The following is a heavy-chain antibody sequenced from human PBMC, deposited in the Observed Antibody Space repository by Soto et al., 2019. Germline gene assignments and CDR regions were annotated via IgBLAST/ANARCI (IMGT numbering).Heavy chain of an antibody. D-gene: IGHD4-17*01. CDR2: IYYSGST. V-gene: IGHV4-30-4*01. CDR1: GGSISSGDYY. CDR3: ARAGTVTEIYDNWFDP. J-gene: IGHJ5*02. Sequence: QVQLQESGPGLVKPSQTLSLTCTVSGGSISSGDYYWSWIRQPPGKGLEWIGYIYYSGSTYYNPSLKSRVTISVDTSKNQFSLKLSSETAADTAVYYCARAGTVTEIYDNWFDPWGQGTLVTVSS.